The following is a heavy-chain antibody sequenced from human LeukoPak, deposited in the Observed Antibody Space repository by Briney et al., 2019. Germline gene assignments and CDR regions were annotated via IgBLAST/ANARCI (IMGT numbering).Heavy chain of an antibody. D-gene: IGHD5-12*01. V-gene: IGHV4-34*01. CDR1: GGSFSGYY. J-gene: IGHJ4*02. CDR3: ARRRSVATITFDY. CDR2: INHSGST. Sequence: SETLSLTCAVYGGSFSGYYWSWIRQPPGKGLEWIGEINHSGSTNYNPSLKSRVTISVDTSKNQFSLKLSSVTAADTAVYYCARRRSVATITFDYWGRGTLVTVSS.